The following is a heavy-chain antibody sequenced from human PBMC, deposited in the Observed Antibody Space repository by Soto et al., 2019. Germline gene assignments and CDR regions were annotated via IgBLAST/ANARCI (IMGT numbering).Heavy chain of an antibody. Sequence: QITLKESGTTLVKPTQTLTLTCTFSGFSLSTSGVGVGWIRQPPGKALEWLALIYWDDDKRYSPSLKSSLTITKDTSKNQVVLTMTNVDPVDTATYYRARHGDYYDYWGQGTLVTVSS. V-gene: IGHV2-5*02. CDR2: IYWDDDK. J-gene: IGHJ4*02. CDR3: ARHGDYYDY. CDR1: GFSLSTSGVG. D-gene: IGHD4-17*01.